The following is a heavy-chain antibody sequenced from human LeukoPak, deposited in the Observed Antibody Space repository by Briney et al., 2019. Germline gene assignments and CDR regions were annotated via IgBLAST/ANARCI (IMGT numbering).Heavy chain of an antibody. J-gene: IGHJ4*02. D-gene: IGHD6-19*01. CDR2: IYHSGST. Sequence: PSETLSLTCTVSGYSISSGYYWGWIRQPPGKGLEWIGSIYHSGSTYYNPSLKSRVTISVDTSKNQFSLKLSSVTAADTAVYYCARDPVAVAGVDYWGQGTLVTVSS. CDR3: ARDPVAVAGVDY. V-gene: IGHV4-38-2*02. CDR1: GYSISSGYY.